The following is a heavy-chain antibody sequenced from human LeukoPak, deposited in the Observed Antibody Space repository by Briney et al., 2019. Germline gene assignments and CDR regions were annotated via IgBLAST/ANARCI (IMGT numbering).Heavy chain of an antibody. D-gene: IGHD3-22*01. CDR2: ISAYNGNT. V-gene: IGHV1-18*01. CDR1: GYTFTSYG. J-gene: IGHJ4*01. CDR3: ARSSDYYDSSGYLDY. Sequence: VASVKVSCKASGYTFTSYGISWVRQTPGQGLEWMGWISAYNGNTNYAQKLQGRVTMTTDTSTSTAYMELRSLRSDDTAVYYCARSSDYYDSSGYLDYWGHGTLVTVSS.